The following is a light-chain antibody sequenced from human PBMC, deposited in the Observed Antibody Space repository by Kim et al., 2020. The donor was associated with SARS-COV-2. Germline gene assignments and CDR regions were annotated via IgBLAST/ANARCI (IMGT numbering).Light chain of an antibody. CDR3: QVWDSSTGV. V-gene: IGLV3-9*01. CDR2: RDS. Sequence: SVALGQTARITGGGNNIGSKNVHWYQQKPGQAPVLVIYRDSNRPAGIPERFSGSNSGNTATLTISRAQAGDEADYYCQVWDSSTGVFGGGTKLTVL. CDR1: NIGSKN. J-gene: IGLJ2*01.